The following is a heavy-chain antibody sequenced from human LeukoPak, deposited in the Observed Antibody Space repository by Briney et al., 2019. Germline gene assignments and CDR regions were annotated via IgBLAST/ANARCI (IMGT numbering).Heavy chain of an antibody. Sequence: QPGGSLRLSCAASGFTFSSYWMSWVRQAPGKGLEWVANIKQDGSEKYYVDSVKGRFTISRDNAKNSLYLQMNSLRAEDTAVYYCARAPAYYYDSSGYSHDAFDIWGQGTMVTVSS. CDR2: IKQDGSEK. V-gene: IGHV3-7*03. CDR1: GFTFSSYW. J-gene: IGHJ3*02. D-gene: IGHD3-22*01. CDR3: ARAPAYYYDSSGYSHDAFDI.